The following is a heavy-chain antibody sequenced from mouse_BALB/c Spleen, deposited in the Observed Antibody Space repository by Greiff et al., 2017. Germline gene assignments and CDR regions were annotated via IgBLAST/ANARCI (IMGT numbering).Heavy chain of an antibody. CDR2: ISYSGST. D-gene: IGHD1-1*01. CDR3: ALRGYGSGAFAY. Sequence: EVKLVESGPSLVKPSQTLSLTCSVTGDSITSGYWNWIRKFPGNKLEYMGYISYSGSTYYNPSLKSRISITRDTSKNQYYLQLNSVTTEDTATYYCALRGYGSGAFAYWGQGTLVTVSA. CDR1: GDSITSGY. V-gene: IGHV3-8*02. J-gene: IGHJ3*01.